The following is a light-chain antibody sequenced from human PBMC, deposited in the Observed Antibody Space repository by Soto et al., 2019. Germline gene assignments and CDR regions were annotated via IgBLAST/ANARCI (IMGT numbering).Light chain of an antibody. Sequence: EIVMPQSPATLSVSLGERATLSCRASQSVSSNLAWYQQKPGQAPRLLIYGASSRATGIPDRFSGSGSGTDFTLTISRLEPEDFAVYYCQQYGSPITFGQGTRLEI. CDR1: QSVSSN. V-gene: IGKV3-20*01. CDR2: GAS. J-gene: IGKJ5*01. CDR3: QQYGSPIT.